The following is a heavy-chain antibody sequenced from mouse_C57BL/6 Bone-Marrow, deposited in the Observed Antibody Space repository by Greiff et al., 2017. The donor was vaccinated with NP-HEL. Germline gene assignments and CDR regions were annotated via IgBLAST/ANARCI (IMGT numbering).Heavy chain of an antibody. CDR3: ARGGGYGSSPYWYFDV. CDR1: GYTFTSYW. J-gene: IGHJ1*03. CDR2: IDPSDSYT. D-gene: IGHD1-1*01. V-gene: IGHV1-69*01. Sequence: QVQLQQPGAELVMPGASVKLSCKASGYTFTSYWMHWVKQRPGQGLEWIGEIDPSDSYTNYNQKFKGKSTLTVDKSSSTAYMHLSSLTSEDSAVYYCARGGGYGSSPYWYFDVWGTGTTVTVSS.